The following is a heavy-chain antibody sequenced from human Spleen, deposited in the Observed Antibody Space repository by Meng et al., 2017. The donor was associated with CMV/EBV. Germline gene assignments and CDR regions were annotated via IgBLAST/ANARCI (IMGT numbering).Heavy chain of an antibody. D-gene: IGHD2-2*01. V-gene: IGHV1-69*05. CDR3: AREMGYCSSTSCYSEGYFQH. CDR1: GGTFSSYA. J-gene: IGHJ1*01. CDR2: IIPIFGTA. Sequence: SVKVSCKASGGTFSSYAISWVRQAPGQGLEWMGGIIPIFGTANYAQKFQGRVTITTDESTSTAYMELSSLRSEDTAVYYCAREMGYCSSTSCYSEGYFQHWGQGTLVTVSS.